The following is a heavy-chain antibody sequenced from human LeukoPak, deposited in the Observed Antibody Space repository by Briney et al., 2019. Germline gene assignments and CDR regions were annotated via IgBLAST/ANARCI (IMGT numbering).Heavy chain of an antibody. Sequence: SDTRYSPSFQGQVTISADKSIRTAYLQWSSLKASDTAMYYCARHGLRFGELPNYYYGMDVWGQGTTVTVSS. D-gene: IGHD3-10*01. CDR3: ARHGLRFGELPNYYYGMDV. J-gene: IGHJ6*02. CDR2: SDT. V-gene: IGHV5-51*01.